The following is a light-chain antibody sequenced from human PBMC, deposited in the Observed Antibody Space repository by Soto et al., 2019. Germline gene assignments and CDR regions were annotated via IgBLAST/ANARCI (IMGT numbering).Light chain of an antibody. V-gene: IGKV3-11*01. J-gene: IGKJ4*01. CDR3: QERTSLFT. CDR1: QSVDIY. Sequence: EIVLTQSPATLSLSPGERATLSCRTSQSVDIYLSWYQQKPGQAPRLLIHDASNRVTGIPARFSGSGSGTDFTLTISSLEPEDFAVYYCQERTSLFTFGGGTKVEFK. CDR2: DAS.